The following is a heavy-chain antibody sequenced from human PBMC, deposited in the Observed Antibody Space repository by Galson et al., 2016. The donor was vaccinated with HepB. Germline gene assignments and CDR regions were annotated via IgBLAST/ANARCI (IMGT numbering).Heavy chain of an antibody. V-gene: IGHV1-18*01. CDR2: LSALNGNE. CDR1: GYPFTSYG. D-gene: IGHD3-9*01. CDR3: ARLAEHYDISTGYYKEAYFDY. Sequence: SVKVSCKASGYPFTSYGITWVRQAPGQGLEWMGWLSALNGNENSAQKFQGRVTMTTDTSTSTAYMELRSLTSDDTAVYFCARLAEHYDISTGYYKEAYFDYWGLGTLVTVSS. J-gene: IGHJ4*02.